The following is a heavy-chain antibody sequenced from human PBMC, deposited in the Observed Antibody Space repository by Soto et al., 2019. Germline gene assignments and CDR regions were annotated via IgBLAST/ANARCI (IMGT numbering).Heavy chain of an antibody. J-gene: IGHJ6*03. CDR3: AKGAWQQLGPVVPYYMDV. CDR1: GFTFSSYA. V-gene: IGHV3-23*01. CDR2: ISGSGGST. D-gene: IGHD6-13*01. Sequence: EVQLLESGGGLVQPGGSLRLSCAASGFTFSSYAMSWVRQAPGKGLEWVSAISGSGGSTYYADSVKGRFTISRDNSKNTLYLQMNSLRAEDTAVYYCAKGAWQQLGPVVPYYMDVWGKGTTVTVSS.